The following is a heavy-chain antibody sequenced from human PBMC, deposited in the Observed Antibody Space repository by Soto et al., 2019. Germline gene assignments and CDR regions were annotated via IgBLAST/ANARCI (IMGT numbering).Heavy chain of an antibody. CDR3: ATWYRNYYYGLDV. Sequence: GGSLRLSCAASGLDFTNAQMHWVRQAPGKGLEWLALIEGKSKYGTTKYAAPVQGRFTISRDDNRESLFLQINNVRPEDTAVYYCATWYRNYYYGLDVWGQGTTVTVSS. D-gene: IGHD6-13*01. V-gene: IGHV3-15*06. J-gene: IGHJ6*02. CDR2: IEGKSKYGTT. CDR1: GLDFTNAQ.